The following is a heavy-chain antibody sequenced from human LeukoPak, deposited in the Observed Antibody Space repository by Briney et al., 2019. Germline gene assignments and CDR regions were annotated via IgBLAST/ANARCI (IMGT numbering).Heavy chain of an antibody. CDR1: RYTFTSYG. D-gene: IGHD2-15*01. J-gene: IGHJ4*02. V-gene: IGHV1-2*02. CDR2: INPHNGDT. Sequence: ASVKVSCKASRYTFTSYGISWVRQAPGQGLEWMGWINPHNGDTNYAQKFQGRVTMTRDTSITTAYMELSRLRSDDTAVYYCATVRDIVVGGGPYYFDYWGQGTLVTVSS. CDR3: ATVRDIVVGGGPYYFDY.